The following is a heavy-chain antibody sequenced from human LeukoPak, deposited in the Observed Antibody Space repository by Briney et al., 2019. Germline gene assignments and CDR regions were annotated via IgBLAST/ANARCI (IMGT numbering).Heavy chain of an antibody. J-gene: IGHJ4*02. D-gene: IGHD3-10*01. V-gene: IGHV4-34*01. CDR3: ARRGLRNDY. CDR1: GGTFSGYY. Sequence: PPETLSLTCDVYGGTFSGYYWSWIRQPPGKGLEWIGEINHGGSTNYKPSLKSRVTISVDTSKNQFSLKLSSVSAADTAVYYCARRGLRNDYWGQGTLVTVSS. CDR2: INHGGST.